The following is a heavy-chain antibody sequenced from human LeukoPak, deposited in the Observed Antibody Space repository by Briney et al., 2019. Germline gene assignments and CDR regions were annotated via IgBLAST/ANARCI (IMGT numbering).Heavy chain of an antibody. CDR1: GCTLSDHF. V-gene: IGHV3-49*04. CDR2: IRSKAYGGTT. Sequence: GGSLRLSCAASGCTLSDHFMDWVRQAPGKGLEWVGFIRSKAYGGTTEYAASVKGRFTISRDDSKSIAYLQMNSLKTEDTAVYYCTGIAGAVGRDYGMDVWGQGTTVTVSS. CDR3: TGIAGAVGRDYGMDV. D-gene: IGHD6-13*01. J-gene: IGHJ6*02.